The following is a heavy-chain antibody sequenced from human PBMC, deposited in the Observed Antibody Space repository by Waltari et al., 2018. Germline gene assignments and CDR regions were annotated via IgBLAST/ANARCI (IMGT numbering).Heavy chain of an antibody. CDR3: ARIAYCGGDCYPFDY. CDR1: GYSFTSYW. V-gene: IGHV5-51*01. D-gene: IGHD2-21*02. Sequence: EVQLVQSGAAVKKPGESLKISCKGSGYSFTSYWIGWVSPMPGKGLEWMGIIYPGDSDTRYSPSFQGQVTISADKSISTAYLQWSSLKASDTAMYYCARIAYCGGDCYPFDYWGQGTLVTVSS. CDR2: IYPGDSDT. J-gene: IGHJ4*02.